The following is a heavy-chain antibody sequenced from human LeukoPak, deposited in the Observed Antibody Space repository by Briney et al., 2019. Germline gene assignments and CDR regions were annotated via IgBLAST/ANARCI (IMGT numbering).Heavy chain of an antibody. V-gene: IGHV3-23*01. CDR3: VKEHVDRAFTRSFEI. D-gene: IGHD3-10*01. CDR1: GFSFSSNA. CDR2: ISGSDDTT. J-gene: IGHJ3*02. Sequence: GGSLRLSCAASGFSFSSNAMSWVRQAPGKGLEWVSAISGSDDTTYYADSVKGRLTISRDNYKNTLYLQMNSPRAEDTATYYCVKEHVDRAFTRSFEIWGQGTVVTVSS.